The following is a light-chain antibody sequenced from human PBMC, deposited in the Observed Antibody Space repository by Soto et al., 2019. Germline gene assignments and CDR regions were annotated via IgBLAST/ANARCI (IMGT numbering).Light chain of an antibody. CDR3: QQYNHYWT. V-gene: IGKV1-5*01. Sequence: ILLTQSPSSLSASVGDRVTITCRASQSISSWLAWYQQKPGKAPKVLIYDASSLESGVPSRFSGSGSGTEFSLTISSLQPDDFATYYCQQYNHYWTFGQGTKVDNK. CDR2: DAS. CDR1: QSISSW. J-gene: IGKJ1*01.